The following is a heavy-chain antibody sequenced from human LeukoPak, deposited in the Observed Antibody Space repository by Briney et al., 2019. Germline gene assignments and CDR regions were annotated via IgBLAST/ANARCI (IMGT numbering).Heavy chain of an antibody. CDR1: GYIFTDYY. V-gene: IGHV1-2*02. D-gene: IGHD3-10*01. J-gene: IGHJ5*02. CDR2: INPHSGGT. Sequence: ASVKVSCKASGYIFTDYYMHWVRQAPGQGLEWMGWINPHSGGTNYAQKFQGRVTMTRDTSISTAYMELSRLRSDDTAVYYCARDLLMYYSGSGESTWGQGTLVTVSS. CDR3: ARDLLMYYSGSGEST.